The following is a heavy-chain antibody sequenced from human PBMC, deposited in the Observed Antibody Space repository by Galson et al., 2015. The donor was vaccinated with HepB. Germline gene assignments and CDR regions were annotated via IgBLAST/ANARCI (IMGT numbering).Heavy chain of an antibody. D-gene: IGHD5-24*01. J-gene: IGHJ4*02. CDR1: GVSTSSYY. CDR3: ARAGGYNYHFDF. Sequence: SETLSLTCTVSGVSTSSYYWNWIRQSPGKGLEWISYVYYTGSTNYNPSLKSRATISLDTSKNQFSLKLSSVTAADTAVYYCARAGGYNYHFDFWGQGVLVAVSS. V-gene: IGHV4-59*08. CDR2: VYYTGST.